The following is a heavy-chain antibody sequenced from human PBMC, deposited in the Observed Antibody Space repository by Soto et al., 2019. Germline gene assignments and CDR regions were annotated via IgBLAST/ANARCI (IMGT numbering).Heavy chain of an antibody. J-gene: IGHJ4*02. V-gene: IGHV4-59*01. CDR2: IYYRGTT. D-gene: IGHD6-19*01. CDR1: GGSISHYH. Sequence: QVQLQESGPGLVKPSETLSLTCTVSGGSISHYHWSWIRQPPGKGLEWIGYIYYRGTTNYNPSLKSRFAISVDTSKNEFSLRLSSVTAADTAVYYCARSLAGTGLDYWGQGTLVTVSS. CDR3: ARSLAGTGLDY.